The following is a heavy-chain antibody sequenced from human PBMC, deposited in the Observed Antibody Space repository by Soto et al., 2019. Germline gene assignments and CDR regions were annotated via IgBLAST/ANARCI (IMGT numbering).Heavy chain of an antibody. Sequence: QVQLQQWGAGLLKPSETLSLTSAVYGGSCSGYYWSWIRQPPGKGLEWIGEINHSGSTNYNPSLKRRLNISVDTSKYQLSLKLSAVTAADTAVYYCARLVMDYYDSSGYFGRWGQGTLDTVSS. CDR2: INHSGST. CDR1: GGSCSGYY. CDR3: ARLVMDYYDSSGYFGR. J-gene: IGHJ4*02. D-gene: IGHD3-22*01. V-gene: IGHV4-34*01.